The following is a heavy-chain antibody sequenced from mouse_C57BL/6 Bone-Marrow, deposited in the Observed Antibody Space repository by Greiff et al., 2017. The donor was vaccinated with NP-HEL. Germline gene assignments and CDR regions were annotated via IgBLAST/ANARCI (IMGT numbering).Heavy chain of an antibody. J-gene: IGHJ4*01. D-gene: IGHD1-1*01. CDR1: GYTFTDYY. V-gene: IGHV1-19*01. Sequence: EVQLQQSGPVLVKPGASVKMSCKASGYTFTDYYMNWVKQSHGKSLEWIGVINPYNGGTSYNQKFKGKATLTVDKSSSTAYMELNSLTSEDSAVYYCARGYYGSREGAMDYWGQGTSVTVSS. CDR3: ARGYYGSREGAMDY. CDR2: INPYNGGT.